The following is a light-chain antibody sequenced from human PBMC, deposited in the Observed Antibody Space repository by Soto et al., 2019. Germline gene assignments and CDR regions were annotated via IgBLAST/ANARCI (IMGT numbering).Light chain of an antibody. CDR2: GSS. Sequence: EIVLTQSPGTLSLSPGESATLSCRASQAVDSNFLAWYQQRPGQAPRLLIYGSSRRATGIPDRFSGSGSVTDFTLTISRVEPEDIAVYFCHQYYCSLSFGGGTKLEVK. V-gene: IGKV3-20*01. CDR1: QAVDSNF. J-gene: IGKJ4*02. CDR3: HQYYCSLS.